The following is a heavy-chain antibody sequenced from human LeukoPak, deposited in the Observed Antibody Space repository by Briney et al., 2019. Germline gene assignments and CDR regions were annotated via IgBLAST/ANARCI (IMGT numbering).Heavy chain of an antibody. D-gene: IGHD2-2*01. V-gene: IGHV1-69*05. CDR1: GGTFSSYA. Sequence: SVKVSCKASGGTFSSYAISWVRQAPGQGLEWMGGIIPIFGTANYAQKFQGRVTITTDESTSTAYMELSSLRSEDTAVYYCARGVVPAAIDQFDPWGRGTLVTVSS. CDR2: IIPIFGTA. J-gene: IGHJ5*02. CDR3: ARGVVPAAIDQFDP.